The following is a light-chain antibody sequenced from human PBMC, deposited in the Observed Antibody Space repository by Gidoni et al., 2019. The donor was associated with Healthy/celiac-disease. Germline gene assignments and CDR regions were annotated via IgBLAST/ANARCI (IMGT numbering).Light chain of an antibody. CDR2: GAS. V-gene: IGKV3-20*01. J-gene: IGKJ4*01. Sequence: EIVLTQSPGTLSLSPGERATLSCRASQSVSSSYLAWYQQKPGQAPRLLIYGASSRATGITDRFSGSGSGTDFTLTISRLEPEDFAVYYCQQYGSPLTFXGXTKVXIK. CDR3: QQYGSPLT. CDR1: QSVSSSY.